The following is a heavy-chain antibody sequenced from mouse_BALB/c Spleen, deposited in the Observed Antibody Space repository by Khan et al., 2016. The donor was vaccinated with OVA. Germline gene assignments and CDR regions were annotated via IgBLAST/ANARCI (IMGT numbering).Heavy chain of an antibody. CDR3: ARIVHFYYGSSYYAMDY. CDR1: GYSITSGYY. CDR2: ISYDGTN. Sequence: EVQLQESGPGLVKPSQSLSLTCSVTGYSITSGYYWNWIRQFPGNKLEWMGYISYDGTNNYNPSLKNRISITRDTSKNQFFLKLNSVTPEDTATYCWARIVHFYYGSSYYAMDYWGQGTSVTVSS. J-gene: IGHJ4*01. D-gene: IGHD1-1*01. V-gene: IGHV3-6*02.